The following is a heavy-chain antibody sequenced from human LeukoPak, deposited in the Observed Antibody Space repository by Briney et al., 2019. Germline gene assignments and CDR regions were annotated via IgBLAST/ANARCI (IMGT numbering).Heavy chain of an antibody. CDR1: GFTFTTYA. V-gene: IGHV3-23*01. Sequence: GGSLRLSCAASGFTFTTYAMNWVRQAPGKGLEWVSTISGGGIGTFYADSVKGRFTISRDNSKNTLYLQMNSLGAEDTAIYYCARRDIATGLAFGIWGQGTMVTVSS. J-gene: IGHJ3*02. CDR2: ISGGGIGT. D-gene: IGHD6-13*01. CDR3: ARRDIATGLAFGI.